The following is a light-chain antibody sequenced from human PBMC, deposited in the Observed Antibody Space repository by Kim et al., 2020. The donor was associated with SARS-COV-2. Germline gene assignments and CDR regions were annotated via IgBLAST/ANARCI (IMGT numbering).Light chain of an antibody. Sequence: SPGESAPLTCRASQRVSSNYLAWYQQKPGQAPRLLIYGASSRATGIPARFSGSGSGTDFTLSINRLEPEDFAMYYCQQYSSSPQTFGGGTKVDIK. CDR3: QQYSSSPQT. V-gene: IGKV3-20*01. CDR2: GAS. CDR1: QRVSSNY. J-gene: IGKJ4*01.